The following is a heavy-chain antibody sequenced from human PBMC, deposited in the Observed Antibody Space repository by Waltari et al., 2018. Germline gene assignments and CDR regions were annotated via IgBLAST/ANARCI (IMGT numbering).Heavy chain of an antibody. V-gene: IGHV3-33*01. Sequence: QVQLVESGGGVVQTGKSLKLYCVVCGFRFRRYGMHWVRQAPGKGLDWVAVVWYYGSKQYYADSVKGRFPSSRDNSKNTLYLQVNSLRAEDTAVYYCTRDISGRTAFDIWGQGTMVTVSS. D-gene: IGHD3-10*01. CDR2: VWYYGSKQ. J-gene: IGHJ3*02. CDR3: TRDISGRTAFDI. CDR1: GFRFRRYG.